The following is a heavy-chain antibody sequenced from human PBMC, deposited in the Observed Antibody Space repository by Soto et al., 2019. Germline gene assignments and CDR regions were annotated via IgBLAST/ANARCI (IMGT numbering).Heavy chain of an antibody. J-gene: IGHJ4*02. Sequence: RASVKVSCKASGYTFTSYDINWVRQATGQGLEWMGWMNPNSGNTGYAQKFRGRVTMTRNTSISTAYMELSSLRSEDTAVYYCARARAPRDYGDYETAYYFEYWGQGTLVTVSS. CDR1: GYTFTSYD. D-gene: IGHD4-17*01. CDR3: ARARAPRDYGDYETAYYFEY. CDR2: MNPNSGNT. V-gene: IGHV1-8*01.